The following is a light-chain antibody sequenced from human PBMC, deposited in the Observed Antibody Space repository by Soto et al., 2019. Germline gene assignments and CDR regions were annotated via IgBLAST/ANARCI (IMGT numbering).Light chain of an antibody. Sequence: LTQPHSVSESPGKTVTISCTRSSGSIATNSVQWYQQRPGSAPTTILFEDNQRPSGVPDRFSGSIDSSSNSASLTISGLKTEDEADYYCQSYDTSNPHVIFGGGTQLTVL. V-gene: IGLV6-57*04. J-gene: IGLJ2*01. CDR2: EDN. CDR1: SGSIATNS. CDR3: QSYDTSNPHVI.